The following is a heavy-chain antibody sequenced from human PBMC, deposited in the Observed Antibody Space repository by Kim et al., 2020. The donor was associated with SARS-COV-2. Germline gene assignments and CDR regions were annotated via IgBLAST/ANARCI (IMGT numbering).Heavy chain of an antibody. V-gene: IGHV4-61*05. D-gene: IGHD3-16*01. J-gene: IGHJ3*01. CDR2: T. CDR3: ARGRGSMALDL. Sequence: THYNPSLKSRIAISVDKPKNQFSLTLSSVTAADTAVYYCARGRGSMALDLWGRGTMVTVSS.